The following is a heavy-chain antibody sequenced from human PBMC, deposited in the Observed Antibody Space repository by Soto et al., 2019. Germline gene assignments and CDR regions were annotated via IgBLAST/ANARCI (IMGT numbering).Heavy chain of an antibody. CDR2: IYSGGTT. CDR3: ARNGVSSAYRGWVDP. J-gene: IGHJ5*02. D-gene: IGHD3-22*01. V-gene: IGHV3-66*01. CDR1: GFTVSSNY. Sequence: EVQLVESGGGLVQPGGSLRLSCAASGFTVSSNYMSWVRQAPGKGLEWVSVIYSGGTTYYADSVKGRFTISRDNSTNPLYLQMNRLRAEDTAVYYCARNGVSSAYRGWVDPGGQGTLVTVSS.